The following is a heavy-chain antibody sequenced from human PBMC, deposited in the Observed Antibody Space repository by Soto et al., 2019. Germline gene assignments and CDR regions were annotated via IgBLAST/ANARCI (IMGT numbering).Heavy chain of an antibody. J-gene: IGHJ4*02. D-gene: IGHD4-17*01. CDR3: AHRATVTFDY. V-gene: IGHV2-5*02. CDR1: GFSLSTNGVG. Sequence: QITLKESGPTLVKPTQNLTLTCTFSGFSLSTNGVGVAWIRQPPGKDLEWLALIYWDNDKLYRPSLKSSLTITKDPSKYQVVLTMTNMDPMDTANHYCAHRATVTFDYWGQGTLVTVSS. CDR2: IYWDNDK.